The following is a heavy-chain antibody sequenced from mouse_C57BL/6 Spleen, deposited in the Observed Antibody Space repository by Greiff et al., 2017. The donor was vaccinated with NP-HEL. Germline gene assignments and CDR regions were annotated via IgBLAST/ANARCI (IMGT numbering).Heavy chain of an antibody. V-gene: IGHV1-19*01. CDR2: INPYNGGT. D-gene: IGHD2-4*01. Sequence: VQLQQSGPVLVKPGASVKMSCKASGYTFTDYYMNWVKPSHGKSLEWIGVINPYNGGTSYNQKFKGKATLTVDKSSSTAYMELNSLTSEDSAVYYCARFDDYGGFAYWGQGTLVTVSA. CDR3: ARFDDYGGFAY. J-gene: IGHJ3*01. CDR1: GYTFTDYY.